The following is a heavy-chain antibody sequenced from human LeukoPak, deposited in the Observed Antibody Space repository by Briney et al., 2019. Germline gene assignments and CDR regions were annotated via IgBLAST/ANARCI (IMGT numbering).Heavy chain of an antibody. CDR2: IGIDSGNT. V-gene: IGHV3-48*01. Sequence: HTGGSLRLSCAASGFTFSDYSMNWVRQAPGKGLEWISYIGIDSGNTNYADSVKGRLTISGDKAKNSLYLQVNSLRVEDTAVYYCARDYKYAFDNWGQGTLVTVSS. D-gene: IGHD5-24*01. CDR3: ARDYKYAFDN. J-gene: IGHJ4*02. CDR1: GFTFSDYS.